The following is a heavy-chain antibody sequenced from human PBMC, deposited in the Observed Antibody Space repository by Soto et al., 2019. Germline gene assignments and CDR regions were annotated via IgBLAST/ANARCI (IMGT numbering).Heavy chain of an antibody. CDR2: IYHSGST. V-gene: IGHV4-30-2*01. Sequence: TLSLTCAVSGGSISSGGYSWSWIRQPPGKGLEWIGYIYHSGSTYYNPSLKSRVTISVDRSKNQFSLKLSSVTAADTAVYYCARDQGVGCTNGVCYTGGWFDPWGQGTLVTVSS. CDR1: GGSISSGGYS. D-gene: IGHD2-8*01. CDR3: ARDQGVGCTNGVCYTGGWFDP. J-gene: IGHJ5*02.